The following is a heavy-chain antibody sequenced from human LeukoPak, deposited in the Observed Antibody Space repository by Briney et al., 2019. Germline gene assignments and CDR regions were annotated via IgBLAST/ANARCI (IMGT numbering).Heavy chain of an antibody. V-gene: IGHV1-69*02. CDR1: GGTFSSYT. Sequence: GASVKVSCKASGGTFSSYTISWVRQAPGQGLEWMGRIIPILGIANYAQKFQGRVTITADKSTSTAYMELSSVRSEDTAVYYCARGILGYCSSTSCYSGAFDIWGQGTMVSVSS. CDR3: ARGILGYCSSTSCYSGAFDI. CDR2: IIPILGIA. D-gene: IGHD2-2*01. J-gene: IGHJ3*02.